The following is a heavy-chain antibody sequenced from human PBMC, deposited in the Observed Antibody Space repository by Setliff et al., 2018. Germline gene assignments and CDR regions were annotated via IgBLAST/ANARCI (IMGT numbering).Heavy chain of an antibody. CDR1: GFTFSSYA. D-gene: IGHD6-13*01. V-gene: IGHV3-23*01. J-gene: IGHJ5*02. CDR2: ISGSGGST. CDR3: AKDPCDSSSWYGWFDP. Sequence: PGGSLRLSCAASGFTFSSYAMSWVRQAPGKGLEWVSAISGSGGSTYYADSVKGRFTISRDNSKNTLYLQMNSLRAEDTAVYYCAKDPCDSSSWYGWFDPWGQGTLVTVSS.